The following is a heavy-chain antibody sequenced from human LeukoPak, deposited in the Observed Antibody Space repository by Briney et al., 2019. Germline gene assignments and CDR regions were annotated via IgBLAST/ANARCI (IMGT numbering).Heavy chain of an antibody. CDR1: GFTSTKYA. CDR3: ARRATANSGYHFDY. D-gene: IGHD3-22*01. J-gene: IGHJ4*02. V-gene: IGHV3-66*01. CDR2: IYSGGST. Sequence: GGSLRLSCAASGFTSTKYAMNWVRQAPGKGLEWVSVIYSGGSTYYADSVKGRFTISRDNSRNTMYLQMNSLRAEDTAVYYCARRATANSGYHFDYWGQGTLVTVSS.